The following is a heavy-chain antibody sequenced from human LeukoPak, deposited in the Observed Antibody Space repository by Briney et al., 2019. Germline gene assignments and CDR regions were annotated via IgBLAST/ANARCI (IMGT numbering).Heavy chain of an antibody. V-gene: IGHV1-18*01. CDR2: ISAYNGNT. Sequence: ASVKASCKASGYTFTSYGVSWVRQAPGQGLEWMGWISAYNGNTNYAQKLQGRVTMTTDTSTSTAYMELRSLRSDDTAVYYCARVYYYGTHAFDIWGQGTMVTVSS. D-gene: IGHD3-10*01. CDR1: GYTFTSYG. J-gene: IGHJ3*02. CDR3: ARVYYYGTHAFDI.